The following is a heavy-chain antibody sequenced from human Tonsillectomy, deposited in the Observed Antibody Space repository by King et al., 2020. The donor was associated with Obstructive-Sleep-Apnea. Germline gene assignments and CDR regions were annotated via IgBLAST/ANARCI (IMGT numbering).Heavy chain of an antibody. CDR1: GFSFNSFA. J-gene: IGHJ6*02. CDR3: VKDLWLLYYSLDV. D-gene: IGHD5-12*01. Sequence: VQLVESGGGLVQPGGSLRLACAASGFSFNSFAMSWVRQAPGKGLEWVSAISSSGGVMAHYADSVKGRFNISRDNSRSTLFLQMNSLRAEDTAVYYCVKDLWLLYYSLDVWGQGTTVIVSS. CDR2: ISSSGGVMA. V-gene: IGHV3-23*04.